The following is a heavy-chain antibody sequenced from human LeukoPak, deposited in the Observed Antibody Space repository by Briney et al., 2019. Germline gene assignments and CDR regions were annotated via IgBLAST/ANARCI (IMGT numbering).Heavy chain of an antibody. D-gene: IGHD1-26*01. Sequence: PSQTLSLTCTVSGGSISSYYWSWLRQPPGKGLEWIGYIYYTGSTNYNPSLKSRATISVDTSKNQFSLNLSSVTAADTAVYYCARGRVSGSCLRAFNYWGQGTLVTVSS. V-gene: IGHV4-59*01. CDR2: IYYTGST. CDR3: ARGRVSGSCLRAFNY. J-gene: IGHJ4*02. CDR1: GGSISSYY.